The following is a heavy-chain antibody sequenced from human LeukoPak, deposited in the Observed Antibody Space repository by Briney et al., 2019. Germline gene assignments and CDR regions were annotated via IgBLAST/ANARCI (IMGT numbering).Heavy chain of an antibody. D-gene: IGHD2-15*01. CDR2: ISSGSSTI. CDR3: ASRSNPGYCSGGSCGWFDP. V-gene: IGHV3-48*01. Sequence: GGSLRLSCAASGFTFSSYEMNWVRQAPGEGLEWVSYISSGSSTIYYADSVKGRFTISRDNAKNSLYLQTNSLRAEDTAVYYCASRSNPGYCSGGSCGWFDPWGQGTLVTISS. J-gene: IGHJ5*02. CDR1: GFTFSSYE.